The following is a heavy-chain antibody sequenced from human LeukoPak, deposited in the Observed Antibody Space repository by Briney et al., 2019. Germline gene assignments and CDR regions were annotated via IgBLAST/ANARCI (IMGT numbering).Heavy chain of an antibody. CDR2: ISYDGSNK. D-gene: IGHD3-22*01. Sequence: PGGSLRLSCAASGFSFSSYEMNWVRQAPGKGLEWVAVISYDGSNKYYADSVKGRFTISRDNSKNTLYLQMNSLRAEDTAVYYCARAQHSSGYYYAFDIWGQGTMVTVSS. CDR3: ARAQHSSGYYYAFDI. V-gene: IGHV3-30*04. CDR1: GFSFSSYE. J-gene: IGHJ3*02.